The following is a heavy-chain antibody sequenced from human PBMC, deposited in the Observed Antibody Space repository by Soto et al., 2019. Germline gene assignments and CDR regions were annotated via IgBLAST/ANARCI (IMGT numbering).Heavy chain of an antibody. J-gene: IGHJ6*02. CDR1: GGTFSSYA. CDR3: ARRDGYYYYGMDV. V-gene: IGHV1-69*13. Sequence: SVKVSCKASGGTFSSYAISWVRQAPGQGLEWMGGIIPIFGTANYAQKFQGRVTITADESTSAAYMELSSLRSEDTAVYYCARRDGYYYYGMDVWGQGTTVTVSS. CDR2: IIPIFGTA. D-gene: IGHD2-21*02.